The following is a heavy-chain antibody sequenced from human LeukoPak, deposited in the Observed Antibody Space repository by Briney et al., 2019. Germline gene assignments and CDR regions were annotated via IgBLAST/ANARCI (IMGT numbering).Heavy chain of an antibody. J-gene: IGHJ4*02. V-gene: IGHV3-11*01. CDR3: AKAPVTSCRGAYCYPFDS. CDR2: IGSIGIRNIGCSI. CDR1: GFTFSNYS. D-gene: IGHD2-21*01. Sequence: GGSLRLSCAASGFTFSNYSMRWIRQAPGKGLECLSYIGSIGIRNIGCSIYNADSVRGRFTISRDNSKNTLYLQMNSLRAEDAAVYFCAKAPVTSCRGAYCYPFDSWGQGTLVTVSS.